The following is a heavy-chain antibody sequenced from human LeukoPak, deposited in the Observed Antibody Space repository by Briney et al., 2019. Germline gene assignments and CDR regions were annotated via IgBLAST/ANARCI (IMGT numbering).Heavy chain of an antibody. Sequence: GASVKVSCKASGYTFTGYYMHWVRQAPGQGLEWMGWINPNSGGTNYAQKFQGRVTMTRDTSIGTAYMELSRLRSDDTAVYYCASCIAVAGTDDAFDIWGQGTMVTVSS. V-gene: IGHV1-2*02. D-gene: IGHD6-19*01. CDR3: ASCIAVAGTDDAFDI. J-gene: IGHJ3*02. CDR2: INPNSGGT. CDR1: GYTFTGYY.